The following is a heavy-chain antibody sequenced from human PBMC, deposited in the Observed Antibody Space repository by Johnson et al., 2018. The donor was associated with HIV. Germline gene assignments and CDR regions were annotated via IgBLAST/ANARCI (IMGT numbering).Heavy chain of an antibody. CDR2: IKYDESEK. D-gene: IGHD3-22*01. V-gene: IGHV3-7*05. CDR3: ARDIGVWDSSGLARDAFDI. J-gene: IGHJ3*02. CDR1: GFTFTTYW. Sequence: VQLVESGGGLVQPGGSLRLSCTASGFTFTTYWMAWVRQAPEKGLEWVANIKYDESEKYYVGSVRGRFTISRDNAKNSLYLQMNSLRAEDTALYYCARDIGVWDSSGLARDAFDIWGQGTMVTVSS.